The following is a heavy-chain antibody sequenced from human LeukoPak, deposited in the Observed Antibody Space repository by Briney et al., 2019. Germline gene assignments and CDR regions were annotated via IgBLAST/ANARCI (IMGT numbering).Heavy chain of an antibody. V-gene: IGHV3-30*04. D-gene: IGHD3-22*01. CDR1: GFTFSSYS. CDR3: ARATNYYYDNSGYAPDFDY. CDR2: TSYDGSNK. Sequence: QPGGSLRLSCAASGFTFSSYSMHWVRRAPGKGLEWVALTSYDGSNKYHADSVKGRFTISRDNSKNTLYLQMNSLRAEDTAVYYCARATNYYYDNSGYAPDFDYWGQGTLVTVSS. J-gene: IGHJ4*02.